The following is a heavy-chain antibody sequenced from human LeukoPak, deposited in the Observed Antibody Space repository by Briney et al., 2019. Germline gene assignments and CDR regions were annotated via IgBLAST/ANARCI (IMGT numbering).Heavy chain of an antibody. V-gene: IGHV4-34*01. CDR3: ARSPGGSYPYYYYYYGMDV. Sequence: ETLSLTCAVYGGSFSGYYWSWIRQPPGKRLEWIGEINHSGSTNYNPSLKSRVTISVDTSKNQFSLKLSSVTAADTAVYYCARSPGGSYPYYYYYYGMDVWGQGTMVTVSS. CDR2: INHSGST. J-gene: IGHJ6*02. D-gene: IGHD1-26*01. CDR1: GGSFSGYY.